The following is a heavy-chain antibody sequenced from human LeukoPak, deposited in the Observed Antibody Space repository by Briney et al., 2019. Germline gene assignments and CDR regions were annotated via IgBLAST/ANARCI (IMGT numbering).Heavy chain of an antibody. J-gene: IGHJ5*02. Sequence: GRSLRLSCAASGFTFSSYGMHRVRQAPGKGLEWVAVIWYDGSNKYYADSVKGRFTISRDNSKNTLYLQMNSLRAEDTAVYYCARDGGDVGINWFDPWGQGTLVTVSS. V-gene: IGHV3-33*01. CDR3: ARDGGDVGINWFDP. D-gene: IGHD2-21*02. CDR2: IWYDGSNK. CDR1: GFTFSSYG.